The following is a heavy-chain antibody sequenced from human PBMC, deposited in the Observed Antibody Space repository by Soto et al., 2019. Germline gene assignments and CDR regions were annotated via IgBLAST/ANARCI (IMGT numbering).Heavy chain of an antibody. CDR3: GRGPSPRAPAGGTPYYFAMNV. Sequence: ASVKVSCKASGYDFTAYDINWVRQASGQGLEWMGWMNPINGATGFAQRFQGRVSMTRNTATDTAYLDLTGLRSDDTAVYYCGRGPSPRAPAGGTPYYFAMNVWGQGTTVTVSS. V-gene: IGHV1-8*02. D-gene: IGHD6-13*01. CDR1: GYDFTAYD. J-gene: IGHJ6*02. CDR2: MNPINGAT.